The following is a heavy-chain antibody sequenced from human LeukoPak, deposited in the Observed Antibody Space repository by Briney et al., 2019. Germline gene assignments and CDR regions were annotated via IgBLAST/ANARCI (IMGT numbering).Heavy chain of an antibody. CDR2: IGRKGNNYVT. V-gene: IGHV3-73*01. J-gene: IGHJ4*02. D-gene: IGHD6-13*01. CDR1: GFTFSGSA. Sequence: PGGSLRLSCAASGFTFSGSAMHWVRQGSGKGMEWVGRIGRKGNNYVTAYAGAVKGRFTISRDDSKNTAFLQMNSLRTEDTAVYYCTRLNVDEIAAAGILYWGQGTLVTVSS. CDR3: TRLNVDEIAAAGILY.